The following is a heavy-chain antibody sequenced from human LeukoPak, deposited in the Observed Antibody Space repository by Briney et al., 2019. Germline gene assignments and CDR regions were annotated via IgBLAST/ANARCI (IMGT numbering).Heavy chain of an antibody. CDR3: VRLHYYDSSLPPL. CDR1: GGSISSYY. Sequence: SETLSLTCTVSGGSISSYYWSWIRQPPGKGLEWIGYIYYSGSTNYNPSLKSRVTISVDTSKNQFSLKLSSVTAADTAVYYCVRLHYYDSSLPPLWGPGTLAIVSS. V-gene: IGHV4-59*08. J-gene: IGHJ4*02. D-gene: IGHD3-22*01. CDR2: IYYSGST.